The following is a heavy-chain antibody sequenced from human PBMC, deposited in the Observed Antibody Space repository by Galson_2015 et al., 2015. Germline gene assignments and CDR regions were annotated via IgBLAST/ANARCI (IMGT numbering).Heavy chain of an antibody. Sequence: QSGAEVKKPGESLKISCKASGYSFTTWWTGWVRQMPGKGLEWMGIIHPGDSDTRYSPSFQGQVIISVDKSINTAYLQWSNMDPVDTATYYCARMGNYHEFDCWGQGTLVTVSS. D-gene: IGHD1-7*01. V-gene: IGHV5-51*01. J-gene: IGHJ4*02. CDR1: GYSFTTWW. CDR2: IHPGDSDT. CDR3: ARMGNYHEFDC.